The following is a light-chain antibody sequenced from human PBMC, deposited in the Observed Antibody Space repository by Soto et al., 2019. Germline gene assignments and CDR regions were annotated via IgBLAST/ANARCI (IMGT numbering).Light chain of an antibody. CDR2: DVS. Sequence: QSALTQPRSVSGSPGQSVTISCTGTSSDVGGYNSVSWFQQHPGKAPQLIIHDVSERPSGVPDRSSGSKSDNTASLTISGLQAEDEGDYYCCSYAGRYPYVVFGGGTKLTVL. J-gene: IGLJ2*01. CDR3: CSYAGRYPYVV. V-gene: IGLV2-11*01. CDR1: SSDVGGYNS.